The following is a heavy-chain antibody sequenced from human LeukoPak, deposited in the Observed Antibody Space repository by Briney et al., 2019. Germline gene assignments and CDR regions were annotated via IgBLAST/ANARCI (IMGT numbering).Heavy chain of an antibody. D-gene: IGHD3-3*01. CDR3: ARGGKTIFGVVIIPPGAFDI. CDR2: IIPIFGTA. CDR1: GGTFSSYA. J-gene: IGHJ3*02. Sequence: SVKVSCKASGGTFSSYAISWVRQAPGQGLEWMGGIIPIFGTANYAQKFQGRVTITTDESTSTAYMELSSLRSEDTAVYYCARGGKTIFGVVIIPPGAFDIWGQGTMVTVSS. V-gene: IGHV1-69*05.